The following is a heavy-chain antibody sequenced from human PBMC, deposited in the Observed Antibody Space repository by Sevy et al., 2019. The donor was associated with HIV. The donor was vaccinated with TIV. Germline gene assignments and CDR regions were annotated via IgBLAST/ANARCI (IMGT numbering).Heavy chain of an antibody. J-gene: IGHJ4*02. D-gene: IGHD6-19*01. CDR2: IIPIFGTA. Sequence: ASVKVSCKASGGTFSSYAISWVRQAPGQGLEWMGGIIPIFGTANYAQKFQGRVTITADESTSTAYMELSSLRSEDAAVYYCAIRAVADSTAFDYWGQGTLVTVSS. CDR3: AIRAVADSTAFDY. CDR1: GGTFSSYA. V-gene: IGHV1-69*13.